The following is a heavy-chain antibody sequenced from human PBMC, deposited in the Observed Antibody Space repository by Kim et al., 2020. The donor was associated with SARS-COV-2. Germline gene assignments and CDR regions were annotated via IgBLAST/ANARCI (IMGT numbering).Heavy chain of an antibody. CDR3: ARDSCSSGSCYSTWFDP. D-gene: IGHD2-15*01. J-gene: IGHJ5*02. Sequence: ASVKVSCKASGYTFTGYYMHWVRQAPGQGLEWMGWINPNSGGTNYAQKFQGRVTMTRDTSISTAYMELSRLRSDDTAVYYCARDSCSSGSCYSTWFDPWGQGTLVTVSS. V-gene: IGHV1-2*02. CDR1: GYTFTGYY. CDR2: INPNSGGT.